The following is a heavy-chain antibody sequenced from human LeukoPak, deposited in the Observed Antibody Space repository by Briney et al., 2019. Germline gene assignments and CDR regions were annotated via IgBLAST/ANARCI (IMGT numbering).Heavy chain of an antibody. Sequence: PSETLSLTCTVSGGSITTYYWSWIRQPPGKGLEWIGYMYYRGSTNYKPSLKSRVTISIDTSKNQFSLKLSSVTAADTAVYYCARHFGNYEDWFDPWGQGTLVTVSS. CDR1: GGSITTYY. J-gene: IGHJ5*02. V-gene: IGHV4-59*08. CDR2: MYYRGST. D-gene: IGHD3-3*01. CDR3: ARHFGNYEDWFDP.